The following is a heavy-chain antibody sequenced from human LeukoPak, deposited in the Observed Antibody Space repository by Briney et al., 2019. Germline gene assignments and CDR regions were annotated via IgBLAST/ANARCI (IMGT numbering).Heavy chain of an antibody. CDR3: ASKIAVAGIGFDY. Sequence: PGRSLRLSCAASGFTVSSNYMSWVRQAPGKGLEWVSVIYSGGSTYYADSVKGRFTISRDNSKNTLYLQMNSLRAEDTAVYYCASKIAVAGIGFDYWGQGTLVTVSS. D-gene: IGHD6-19*01. V-gene: IGHV3-66*01. J-gene: IGHJ4*02. CDR2: IYSGGST. CDR1: GFTVSSNY.